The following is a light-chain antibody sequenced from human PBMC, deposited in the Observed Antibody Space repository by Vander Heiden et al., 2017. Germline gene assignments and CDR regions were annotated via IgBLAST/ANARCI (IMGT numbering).Light chain of an antibody. CDR1: QSIRGW. V-gene: IGKV1-12*01. CDR3: QHPNCFLGIT. CDR2: AAS. J-gene: IGKJ5*01. Sequence: DTQMTQPPSSFSASVGVRVTITCRGRQSIRGWLAWYQQQPGKAPKLLIYAASSLQSGAASRSSGSGYGSDFTLTISSRQPEDFASSSYQHPNCFLGITFGQGTQLEIK.